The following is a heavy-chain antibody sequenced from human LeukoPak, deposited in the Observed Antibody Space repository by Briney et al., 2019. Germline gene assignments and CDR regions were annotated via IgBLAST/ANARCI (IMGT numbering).Heavy chain of an antibody. J-gene: IGHJ6*03. V-gene: IGHV1-18*01. Sequence: ASVKVSCKASGGTFSSYAISWVRQAPGQGLEWMGWISAYNGNTNYAQKLQGRVTMTTDTSTSTAYMELRSLRSDDTAVYYCARDRITMVRGTRSYMDVWGKGTTVTISS. CDR1: GGTFSSYA. CDR2: ISAYNGNT. CDR3: ARDRITMVRGTRSYMDV. D-gene: IGHD3-10*01.